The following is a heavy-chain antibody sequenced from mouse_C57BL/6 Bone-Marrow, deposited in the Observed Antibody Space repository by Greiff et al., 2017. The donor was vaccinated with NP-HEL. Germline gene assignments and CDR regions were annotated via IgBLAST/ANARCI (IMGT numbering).Heavy chain of an antibody. Sequence: VQLQQPGAELVKPGASVKLSCKASGYTFTSYWMHWVKQRPGRGLEWIGRIDPNSGGTKYNEKFKSKATLTVDKPSSTAYMQRSGLTSEDSAVYYCARLIFYYGYDEGADYFDYWGQGTTLTVSS. CDR3: ARLIFYYGYDEGADYFDY. CDR1: GYTFTSYW. V-gene: IGHV1-72*01. J-gene: IGHJ2*01. CDR2: IDPNSGGT. D-gene: IGHD2-2*01.